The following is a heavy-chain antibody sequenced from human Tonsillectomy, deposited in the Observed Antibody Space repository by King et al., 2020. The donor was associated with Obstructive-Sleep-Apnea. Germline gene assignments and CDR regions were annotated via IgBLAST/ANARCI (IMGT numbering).Heavy chain of an antibody. CDR3: AKDEGGGVGGEAFDI. V-gene: IGHV3-9*01. D-gene: IGHD3-16*01. CDR1: RFTIDDYA. Sequence: VQLVESGGGLVQPGRSLRLSCSASRFTIDDYAMHWVRHAPGKGLEWVAGISWNSGSICYAYSVTGRFTISRDNAKNSLYLQMNSLRAEDTALYYCAKDEGGGVGGEAFDIWGQGTMVTVSS. J-gene: IGHJ3*02. CDR2: ISWNSGSI.